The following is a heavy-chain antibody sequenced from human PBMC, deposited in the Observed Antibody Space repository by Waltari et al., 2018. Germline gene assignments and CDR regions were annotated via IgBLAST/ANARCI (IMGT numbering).Heavy chain of an antibody. J-gene: IGHJ4*02. CDR2: VDPEDGET. CDR3: ASTHYDYIWGSYRLDY. D-gene: IGHD3-16*02. Sequence: EVQLVQSGAEVKKPGATVKISCKASGYTFTDYYMHWVQQAPGKGLEWMGRVDPEDGETKYAEKFQGRVTITADTSTDTAYMELSSLRSEDTAVYYCASTHYDYIWGSYRLDYWGQGTLVTVSS. CDR1: GYTFTDYY. V-gene: IGHV1-69-2*01.